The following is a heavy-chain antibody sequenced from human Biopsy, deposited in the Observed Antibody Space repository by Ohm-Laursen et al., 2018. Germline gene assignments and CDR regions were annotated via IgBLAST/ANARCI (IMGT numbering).Heavy chain of an antibody. D-gene: IGHD4-11*01. Sequence: SETLSLTCTVSGDSVTNYYWSWIRQPPGKGLEWIGHIFYSVLTYYIPSLQSRVSISVDTSRNQVSLTLSSVTAAVTAVYYCARDSGILNYGNFKYYHYYGMDVWGQGTKVTVSS. CDR1: GDSVTNYY. CDR2: IFYSVLT. V-gene: IGHV4-59*02. J-gene: IGHJ6*02. CDR3: ARDSGILNYGNFKYYHYYGMDV.